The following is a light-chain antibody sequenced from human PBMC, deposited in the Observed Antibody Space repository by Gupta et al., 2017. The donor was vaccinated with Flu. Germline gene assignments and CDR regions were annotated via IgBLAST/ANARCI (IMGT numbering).Light chain of an antibody. Sequence: QSVLTQPPSVSAAPGQKVTISCSGSSSNIGSNYVAWYQNPPGTAPKLLIYDNYKRPSEIPDRFAGSVSGTSATLGITGLQTGDEADYYCGTWDSSLTAGVFGGGTKLTVL. J-gene: IGLJ3*02. CDR2: DNY. CDR1: SSNIGSNY. V-gene: IGLV1-51*01. CDR3: GTWDSSLTAGV.